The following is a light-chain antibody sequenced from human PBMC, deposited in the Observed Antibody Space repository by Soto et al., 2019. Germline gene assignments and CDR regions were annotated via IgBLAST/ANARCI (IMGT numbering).Light chain of an antibody. Sequence: ETVLNVSLGALSLSKKERDTLSCRASQSVSNNYLAWYQQKPGQAPRLLIYGASNRATGIPDRFSGSGSGTDFTLTISRLEPDDFAVYYCVPSVISGRLGHVTKVAIK. CDR2: GAS. CDR3: VPSVISGR. J-gene: IGKJ1*01. CDR1: QSVSNNY. V-gene: IGKV3-20*01.